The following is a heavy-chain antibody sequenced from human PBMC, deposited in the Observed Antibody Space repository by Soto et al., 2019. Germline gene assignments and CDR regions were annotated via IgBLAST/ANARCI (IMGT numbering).Heavy chain of an antibody. CDR3: TGLTAVAGSLYYYYGMDV. J-gene: IGHJ6*02. CDR2: IRSKANSYAT. V-gene: IGHV3-73*01. Sequence: GGSLRLSCAASGFTFSGSAMHWVRQASGKGLEWVGRIRSKANSYATAQAASVKGRFTISRDDSTNTAYLQMNSLKTEDTAVYYCTGLTAVAGSLYYYYGMDVWGQGTTVTVSS. CDR1: GFTFSGSA. D-gene: IGHD6-19*01.